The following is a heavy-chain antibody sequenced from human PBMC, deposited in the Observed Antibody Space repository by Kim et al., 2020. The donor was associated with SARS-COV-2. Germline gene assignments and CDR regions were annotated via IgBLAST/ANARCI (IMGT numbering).Heavy chain of an antibody. V-gene: IGHV5-10-1*01. J-gene: IGHJ6*02. CDR2: IDPSDSYT. CDR1: GYSFTSYW. Sequence: GESLKISCKGSGYSFTSYWISWVRQMPGKGLEWMGRIDPSDSYTNYSPSFQGHVTISADKSISTAYLQWSSLKASDTAMYYCARQRSSSVYYGSGSFYYYYYGMDVWGQGTTVTVSS. CDR3: ARQRSSSVYYGSGSFYYYYYGMDV. D-gene: IGHD3-10*01.